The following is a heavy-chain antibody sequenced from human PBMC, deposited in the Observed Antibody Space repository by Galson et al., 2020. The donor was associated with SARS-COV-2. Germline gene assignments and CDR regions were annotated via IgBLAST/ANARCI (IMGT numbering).Heavy chain of an antibody. CDR1: GFTFTDYY. Sequence: ASVQVSCKASGFTFTDYYMNCVRPAPGQGLEWVGWINPYSGDTDQAQNFQGRVTMTSDTTINTAYMELSRLRSDDTAIYYCASGDYGVSWGQGALVTVSS. V-gene: IGHV1-2*02. J-gene: IGHJ1*01. D-gene: IGHD4-17*01. CDR2: INPYSGDT. CDR3: ASGDYGVS.